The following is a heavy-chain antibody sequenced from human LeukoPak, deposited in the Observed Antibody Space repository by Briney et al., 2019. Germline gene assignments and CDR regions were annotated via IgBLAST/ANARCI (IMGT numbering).Heavy chain of an antibody. CDR3: AKGYSYGITYYFDF. J-gene: IGHJ4*02. CDR1: GFIFDDYA. D-gene: IGHD5-18*01. Sequence: PGRSLRLSCETSGFIFDDYALHWVRQAPGQGLEWVAGASWNSGSIGYADSVKGRFTISRDNAKNSLYLQMNSLRTEDTAFYYCAKGYSYGITYYFDFWGQGTLSPSPQ. CDR2: ASWNSGSI. V-gene: IGHV3-9*01.